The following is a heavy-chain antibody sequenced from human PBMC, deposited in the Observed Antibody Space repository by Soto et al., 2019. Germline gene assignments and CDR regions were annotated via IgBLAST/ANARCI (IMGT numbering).Heavy chain of an antibody. Sequence: GGSLRLSCAASGFTFSSYSMNWVRQAPGKGLEWVSSISSSSSYTYYADSVKGRFTISRDNAKNSLYLQMNSLRAEDTAVYYCAVYSSSWDYWGQGTLVTVSS. V-gene: IGHV3-21*01. CDR3: AVYSSSWDY. J-gene: IGHJ4*02. CDR2: ISSSSSYT. D-gene: IGHD6-13*01. CDR1: GFTFSSYS.